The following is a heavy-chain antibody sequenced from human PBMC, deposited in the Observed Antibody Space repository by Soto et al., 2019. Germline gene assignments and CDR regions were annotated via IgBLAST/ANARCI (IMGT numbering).Heavy chain of an antibody. CDR3: ARSGALRITIFGVVTVNPFDP. D-gene: IGHD3-3*01. CDR2: INPNSGGT. CDR1: GYTFTGYY. J-gene: IGHJ5*02. V-gene: IGHV1-2*02. Sequence: GASVKVSCKASGYTFTGYYMHWVRQAPGQGREWMGWINPNSGGTNYAQKFQGRVTMTRDTSISTAYMELSRLRSDDTAVYYCARSGALRITIFGVVTVNPFDPWGQGTLVTVSS.